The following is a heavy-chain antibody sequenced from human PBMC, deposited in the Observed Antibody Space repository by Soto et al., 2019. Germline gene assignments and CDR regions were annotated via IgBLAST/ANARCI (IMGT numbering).Heavy chain of an antibody. V-gene: IGHV3-23*01. CDR3: AKDALLFLIFNWFDP. CDR2: ISVSGGST. J-gene: IGHJ5*02. CDR1: GFTFSSYA. D-gene: IGHD3-10*01. Sequence: GGSLRLSCAASGFTFSSYAMSWVRQAPGKGLEWVSAISVSGGSTYYADSVKGRFTISRDNSKNTLYLQMNSLRAEDTAVYYCAKDALLFLIFNWFDPWGQGTLVTVSS.